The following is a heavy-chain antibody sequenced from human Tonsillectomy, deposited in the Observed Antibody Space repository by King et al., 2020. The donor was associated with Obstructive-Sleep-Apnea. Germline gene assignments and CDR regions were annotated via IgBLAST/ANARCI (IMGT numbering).Heavy chain of an antibody. D-gene: IGHD3-10*01. CDR3: AREDITLWFGESN. V-gene: IGHV3-74*01. CDR1: GFTFSSYW. J-gene: IGHJ4*02. CDR2: ISSDGSST. Sequence: VQLVESGGGLVQPGGSLRLSCAASGFTFSSYWMHWVRQAPGKGLVWVSRISSDGSSTSYADSVKGRFTISRANAKNTLFLQMNSLRAEDTAVYYCAREDITLWFGESNWGQGTLVTVSS.